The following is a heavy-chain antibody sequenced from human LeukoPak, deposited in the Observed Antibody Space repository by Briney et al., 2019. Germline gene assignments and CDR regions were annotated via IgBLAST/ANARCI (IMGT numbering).Heavy chain of an antibody. Sequence: SETLSLTCTVSGYSISSPYYWGWIRQPPGKGLEWIGSIYHSGSTDYNPSLKSRVTISVDTSKNQLSLKLSSVTAADTAVYYCAREVVVAATLSQGWFDPWGQGTLVTVSS. CDR2: IYHSGST. V-gene: IGHV4-38-2*02. CDR3: AREVVVAATLSQGWFDP. CDR1: GYSISSPYY. J-gene: IGHJ5*02. D-gene: IGHD2-15*01.